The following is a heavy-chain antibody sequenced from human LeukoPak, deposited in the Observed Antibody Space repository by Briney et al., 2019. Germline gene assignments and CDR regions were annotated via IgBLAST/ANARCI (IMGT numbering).Heavy chain of an antibody. CDR3: AKDEGFDP. CDR1: GFTFSTYA. CDR2: ISWNSGSI. V-gene: IGHV3-9*01. J-gene: IGHJ5*02. Sequence: GGSLRLSCAASGFTFSTYAMHWVRQAPGKGLEWVSGISWNSGSIGYADSVKGRFTISRDNAKNSLYLQMNSLRAEDTALYYCAKDEGFDPWGQGTLVTVSS.